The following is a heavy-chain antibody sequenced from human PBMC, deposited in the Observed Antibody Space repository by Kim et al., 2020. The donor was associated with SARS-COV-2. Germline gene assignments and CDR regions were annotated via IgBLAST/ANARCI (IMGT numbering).Heavy chain of an antibody. CDR3: ARIRRASSGYRKLDY. CDR1: GFSLSTSGMC. J-gene: IGHJ4*02. V-gene: IGHV2-70*01. D-gene: IGHD3-22*01. CDR2: IDWDGDK. Sequence: SGPTLVNPTQTLTLTCTFSGFSLSTSGMCVTWIRQPPGKALEWLAMIDWDGDKHYSTSLRSRLTISKDISKNQVVLTMTNMDPVDTATFYCARIRRASSGYRKLDYWGRGTLVTVSS.